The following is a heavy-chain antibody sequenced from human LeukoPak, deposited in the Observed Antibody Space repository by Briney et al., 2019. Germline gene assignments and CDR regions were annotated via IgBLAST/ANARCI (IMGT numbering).Heavy chain of an antibody. Sequence: GSLRLSCEASGFTFSSYWMSWVRQAPGKGLEWVDNIKQDGSEKYYVDSVKGRFTISRDNGQNSLYLQMNSLRAGDTAVYYCATDYGGYWGQGTLVTVSS. CDR2: IKQDGSEK. CDR3: ATDYGGY. CDR1: GFTFSSYW. V-gene: IGHV3-7*04. D-gene: IGHD3-10*01. J-gene: IGHJ4*02.